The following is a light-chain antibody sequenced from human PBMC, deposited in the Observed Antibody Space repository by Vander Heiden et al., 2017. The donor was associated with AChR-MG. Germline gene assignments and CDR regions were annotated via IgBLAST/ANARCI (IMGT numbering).Light chain of an antibody. CDR1: QSVSSN. CDR2: GAS. Sequence: EIVMTQSPATLSVSQGERATLSCRASQSVSSNLAWYQQKPGQAPRLLIYGASTRATGIPARFSGSGSGTEFTLTISSLQSEDFAVYYCQQYNNWPGRLTFGGGTKVEIK. V-gene: IGKV3-15*01. J-gene: IGKJ4*01. CDR3: QQYNNWPGRLT.